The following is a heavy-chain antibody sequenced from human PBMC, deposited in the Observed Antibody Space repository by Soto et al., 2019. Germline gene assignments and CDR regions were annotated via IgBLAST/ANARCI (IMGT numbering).Heavy chain of an antibody. J-gene: IGHJ4*02. D-gene: IGHD6-13*01. V-gene: IGHV3-7*05. CDR2: IKQDGNEK. CDR3: VRVAGIAAFY. Sequence: EVQLVESGGGLVQPGGSLRLSCAASGFTFSSYWMSWVRQAPGKGLEWVANIKQDGNEKFYVESVRGRFTISRDNAKNSLFLQMNSLRAEDTAVYYCVRVAGIAAFYWGQGTLVTVSS. CDR1: GFTFSSYW.